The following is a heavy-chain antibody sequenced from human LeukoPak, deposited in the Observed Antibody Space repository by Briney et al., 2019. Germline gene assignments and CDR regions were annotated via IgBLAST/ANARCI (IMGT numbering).Heavy chain of an antibody. CDR3: AKQGGDRYYYYYMDV. V-gene: IGHV3-23*01. CDR1: GFTFSSYG. J-gene: IGHJ6*03. D-gene: IGHD2-21*01. Sequence: GGSLRLSCAASGFTFSSYGMSWVRQAPGKGLEWVSDISGSGGYTYYADSVKGRFTISRDNSKNTLYLQMNSLRAEDTAVYYCAKQGGDRYYYYYMDVWGKGTTVAISS. CDR2: ISGSGGYT.